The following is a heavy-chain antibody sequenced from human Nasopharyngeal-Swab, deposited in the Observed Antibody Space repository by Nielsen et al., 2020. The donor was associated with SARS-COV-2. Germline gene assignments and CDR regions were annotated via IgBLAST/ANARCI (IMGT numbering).Heavy chain of an antibody. V-gene: IGHV1-18*01. CDR3: ARDIHELWSGQFFDL. Sequence: ASVKVSCKGSGHTFVGYGITWVRQAPGQGLEWMGWIAYTGNTNYAQKFQCRVTMTTDISTSTAYMELRSLRSDDTAVYYCARDIHELWSGQFFDLWGQGSLVTVSS. J-gene: IGHJ5*02. D-gene: IGHD3-3*01. CDR1: GHTFVGYG. CDR2: IAYTGNT.